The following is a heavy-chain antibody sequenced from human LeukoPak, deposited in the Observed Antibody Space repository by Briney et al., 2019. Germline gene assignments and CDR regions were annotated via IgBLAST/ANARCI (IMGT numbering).Heavy chain of an antibody. V-gene: IGHV4-34*01. J-gene: IGHJ4*02. CDR2: INHSGST. CDR3: ARGFNGHGELLLGYYFDY. CDR1: GGSFSGYY. Sequence: SETLSLTCAVYGGSFSGYYWSWIRQPPGKGLEWIGEINHSGSTNYNPSLKSRVTISVDTSKNQFSLKLSSVTAADTAVYYCARGFNGHGELLLGYYFDYWGQGTLVTVSS. D-gene: IGHD1-26*01.